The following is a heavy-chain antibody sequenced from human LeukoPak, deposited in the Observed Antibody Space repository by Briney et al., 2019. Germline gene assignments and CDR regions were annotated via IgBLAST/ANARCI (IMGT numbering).Heavy chain of an antibody. D-gene: IGHD3-10*02. CDR3: AELGITMIGGV. CDR1: VFSFSNYN. Sequence: GGSLRLSCAASVFSFSNYNMNWVRQAPGKGLEWVSSITSSGSYIYYADSVKGRFTISRDNAKNSLYLQMNSLRAEDTAVYYCAELGITMIGGVWGKGTTVTISS. J-gene: IGHJ6*04. CDR2: ITSSGSYI. V-gene: IGHV3-21*01.